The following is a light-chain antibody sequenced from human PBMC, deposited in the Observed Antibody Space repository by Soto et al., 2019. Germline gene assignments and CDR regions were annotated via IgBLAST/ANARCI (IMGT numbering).Light chain of an antibody. CDR2: DAS. Sequence: DIQMTQFPSSLSASARDRVTITCRASQSISSWLAWYQQKPGKAPKLLIYDASSLESGVPSRFSGSGSGTEFTLTISSLQPDDFATYYCQQYNSIRGTFGQGTKVDIK. CDR3: QQYNSIRGT. CDR1: QSISSW. V-gene: IGKV1-5*01. J-gene: IGKJ1*01.